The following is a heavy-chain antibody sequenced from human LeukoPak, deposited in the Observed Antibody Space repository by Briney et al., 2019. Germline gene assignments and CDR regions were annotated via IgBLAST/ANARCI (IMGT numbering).Heavy chain of an antibody. D-gene: IGHD1-1*01. Sequence: GASVKVSCKASGYTFTGYYMHWVRQAPGQGLEWMEWINPNSGGTNYEQKFQGRVTMTRDTSISTAYMELNRLRSDDTAVYYCARDLGTSNWFDPWGQGTLVNVSS. J-gene: IGHJ5*02. CDR3: ARDLGTSNWFDP. CDR2: INPNSGGT. CDR1: GYTFTGYY. V-gene: IGHV1-2*02.